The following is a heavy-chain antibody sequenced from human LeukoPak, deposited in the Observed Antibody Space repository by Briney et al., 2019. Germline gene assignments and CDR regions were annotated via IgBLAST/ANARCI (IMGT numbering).Heavy chain of an antibody. V-gene: IGHV4-34*01. CDR2: INHSGST. Sequence: SETLSLTCAVYGGSFSGYYWSWIRQPPGKGLEWIGEINHSGSTNYNPSLKSRVTISVDTSKNQFSLKLSSVTAADTAVYYCARAKYGIVVVPAASKGANWFDPWGQGTLVTVSS. CDR1: GGSFSGYY. CDR3: ARAKYGIVVVPAASKGANWFDP. J-gene: IGHJ5*02. D-gene: IGHD2-2*01.